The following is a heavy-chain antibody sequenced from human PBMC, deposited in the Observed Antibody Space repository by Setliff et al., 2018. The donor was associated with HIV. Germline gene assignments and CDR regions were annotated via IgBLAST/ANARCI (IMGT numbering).Heavy chain of an antibody. J-gene: IGHJ3*02. CDR3: ARDPLYDSSGFPSELGAFDI. Sequence: ASVKVSCKASGGTFSSYAISWVRQAPGQGLEWMGGIIPILGIANYAQKFQGRVTITADKSTSTAYMELSSLRSEDTAVYYCARDPLYDSSGFPSELGAFDIWGQGTMVTVSS. D-gene: IGHD3-22*01. V-gene: IGHV1-69*10. CDR1: GGTFSSYA. CDR2: IIPILGIA.